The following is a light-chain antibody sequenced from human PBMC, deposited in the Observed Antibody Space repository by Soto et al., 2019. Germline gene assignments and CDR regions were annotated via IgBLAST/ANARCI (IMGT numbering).Light chain of an antibody. CDR1: QSINIW. V-gene: IGKV1-5*01. CDR3: QQYNSYSLT. J-gene: IGKJ4*01. Sequence: DIQMTQSPSTLSASVGDRVTITCRASQSINIWLAWYQQKPGKAPKLLIYDASSLESGVPSRFSGSGSGTEFTLTISSLQPDDFATYYCQQYNSYSLTFGGGTKVEIK. CDR2: DAS.